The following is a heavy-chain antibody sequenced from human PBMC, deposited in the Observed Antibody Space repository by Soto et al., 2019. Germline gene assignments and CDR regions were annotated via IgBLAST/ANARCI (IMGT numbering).Heavy chain of an antibody. J-gene: IGHJ4*02. CDR1: GGTFSSYA. V-gene: IGHV1-69*12. CDR2: IIPIFGTA. CDR3: ARDRSRYSSASGNDY. D-gene: IGHD6-6*01. Sequence: QVQLVQSGAEVKKPGSSVKVSCKASGGTFSSYAISWVRQAPGQGLEWMGGIIPIFGTANYAQKFQGRVMITADEGTSTAYMELSSLRYEDTVVYYCARDRSRYSSASGNDYWGQGTLVTVSS.